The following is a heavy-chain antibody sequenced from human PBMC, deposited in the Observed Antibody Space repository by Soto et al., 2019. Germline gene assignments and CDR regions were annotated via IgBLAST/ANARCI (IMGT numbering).Heavy chain of an antibody. CDR1: GFTFINYG. Sequence: WGSLRLSCAASGFTFINYGIHCFRHSPGKGLEWVAVIWYDGNNKYYADSVKGRFTISRDNSNNTLYVQMTSLRAEDTAVYYCARGLHSLFDYWGQGTLVTVSS. D-gene: IGHD2-21*01. V-gene: IGHV3-33*01. J-gene: IGHJ4*02. CDR3: ARGLHSLFDY. CDR2: IWYDGNNK.